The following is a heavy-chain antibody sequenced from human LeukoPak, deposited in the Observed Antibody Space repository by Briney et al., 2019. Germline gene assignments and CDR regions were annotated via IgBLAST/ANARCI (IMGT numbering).Heavy chain of an antibody. V-gene: IGHV3-23*01. Sequence: GGSLRLSCAASGFTFSSYAMSWVRQAPGKGLEWVSAISGSGGSTYYADSVKGRFTISRDNSKSTLYLQMNSLRAEDTAVYYCARSGNYYYYYGMDVWGQGTTVTVSS. J-gene: IGHJ6*02. CDR3: ARSGNYYYYYGMDV. CDR1: GFTFSSYA. D-gene: IGHD1-1*01. CDR2: ISGSGGST.